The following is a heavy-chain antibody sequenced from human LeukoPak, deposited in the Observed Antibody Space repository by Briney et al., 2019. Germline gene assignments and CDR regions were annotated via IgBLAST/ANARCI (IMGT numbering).Heavy chain of an antibody. V-gene: IGHV1-24*01. CDR1: GDTLTELS. D-gene: IGHD3-10*01. Sequence: GPVKVSCKLSGDTLTELSMHWVRQSPGKGLEWMGGSVPEDGETIYAQKFQGRVTMTEDTSTDTAYMELSSLRSDDTAVYFCATLPRGHLFDSWGQGTLVTVSS. J-gene: IGHJ4*02. CDR3: ATLPRGHLFDS. CDR2: SVPEDGET.